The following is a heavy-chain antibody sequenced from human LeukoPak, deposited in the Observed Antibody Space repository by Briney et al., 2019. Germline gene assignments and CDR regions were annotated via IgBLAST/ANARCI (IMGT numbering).Heavy chain of an antibody. CDR2: ISGGAYST. D-gene: IGHD3-3*01. V-gene: IGHV3-23*01. Sequence: GGSLRLSCAASGFTFSSYVMSWVRQAPGKGLEWVSAISGGAYSTYYADSVKGRFTISRDNSKNTLYLQMNSLRAEDTALYYCAKDLPPSNGFWSGHFDYWGQGTLVTVSS. CDR3: AKDLPPSNGFWSGHFDY. J-gene: IGHJ4*02. CDR1: GFTFSSYV.